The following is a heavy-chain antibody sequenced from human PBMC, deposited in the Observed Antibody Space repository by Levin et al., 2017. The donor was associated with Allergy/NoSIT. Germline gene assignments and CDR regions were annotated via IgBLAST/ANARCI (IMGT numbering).Heavy chain of an antibody. D-gene: IGHD2-2*01. Sequence: PGESLKISCAASGFTFSRYYMHWVRQAPGKGLVWVSRITLDVTDTYYADSVKGRFTISRDNAENTLFLQMNSLRAEDKAIYYCARGGCSSTSCLDYWGQGILVTVSS. CDR2: ITLDVTDT. J-gene: IGHJ4*02. CDR1: GFTFSRYY. CDR3: ARGGCSSTSCLDY. V-gene: IGHV3-74*01.